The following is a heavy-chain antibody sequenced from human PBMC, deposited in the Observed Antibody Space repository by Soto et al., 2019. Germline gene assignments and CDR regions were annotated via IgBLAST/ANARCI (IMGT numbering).Heavy chain of an antibody. CDR3: PRDVSPGSSALYLDAFDI. CDR1: GFTFGSYW. D-gene: IGHD3-10*01. CDR2: IKKDKSQK. V-gene: IGHV3-7*05. Sequence: EVQLVESGGGLVQTGGSLRLSCEASGFTFGSYWMTWVRQAPGKGLEWVANIKKDKSQKSYLDSVRGRFTISRDNAKNSRYLQMNSLRVEDTALYYCPRDVSPGSSALYLDAFDIWGQGTMVTVSS. J-gene: IGHJ3*02.